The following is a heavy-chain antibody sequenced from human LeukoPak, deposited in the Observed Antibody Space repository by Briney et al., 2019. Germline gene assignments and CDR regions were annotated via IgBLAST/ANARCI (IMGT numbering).Heavy chain of an antibody. V-gene: IGHV3-23*01. D-gene: IGHD2-15*01. Sequence: GGSLRLSCAASGFTFSSYAMSWVRQAPGKGLEWVSAISGSGGSTYYADSVKGRFTISRDNSKNTLYLQMNSLSAEDTAVYYCAKDWAVVVVAARYFDYWGQGTLVTVSS. CDR2: ISGSGGST. CDR1: GFTFSSYA. J-gene: IGHJ4*02. CDR3: AKDWAVVVVAARYFDY.